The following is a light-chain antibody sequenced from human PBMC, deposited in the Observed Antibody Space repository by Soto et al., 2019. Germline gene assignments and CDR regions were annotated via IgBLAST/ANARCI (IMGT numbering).Light chain of an antibody. CDR2: AAS. Sequence: DIQMTQSPSSLSASVRDRVTITCRASQSISSYLNLYQQKPGKAPKLLIYAASSLQSGVPSRFSGSGSGTDFTLTISSLQPEDFATYYCQQSYSTPRTFGQGTKVDIK. CDR1: QSISSY. CDR3: QQSYSTPRT. V-gene: IGKV1-39*01. J-gene: IGKJ1*01.